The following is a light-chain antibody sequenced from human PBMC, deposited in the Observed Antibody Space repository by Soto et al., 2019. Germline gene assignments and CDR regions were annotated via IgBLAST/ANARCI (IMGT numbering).Light chain of an antibody. V-gene: IGLV4-69*01. J-gene: IGLJ2*01. Sequence: QFVLTQSPSASASLGASVKLTCTLSSGHSNYAIAWHQQQPEKGPRYLMKLNRDGSHSKGDGIPNRFSGSSSGAERYLTISSLQSGDEAGYYCQTWGTGIVIFGGGTKLTVL. CDR3: QTWGTGIVI. CDR2: LNRDGSH. CDR1: SGHSNYA.